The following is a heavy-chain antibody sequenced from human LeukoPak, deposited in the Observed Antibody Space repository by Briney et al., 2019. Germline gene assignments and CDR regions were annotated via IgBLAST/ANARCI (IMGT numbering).Heavy chain of an antibody. Sequence: PSETLSLTCAVYGGSFSGYYWSWIRQPPGKGLEWIGEINHSGSTNYNPSLKSRVTISVDTSKNQFSLKLSSVTAADTAVYYCARGRGYYYGSGGYPKGNWFDPWGQGTLVTVSS. D-gene: IGHD3-10*01. CDR1: GGSFSGYY. V-gene: IGHV4-34*01. CDR3: ARGRGYYYGSGGYPKGNWFDP. CDR2: INHSGST. J-gene: IGHJ5*02.